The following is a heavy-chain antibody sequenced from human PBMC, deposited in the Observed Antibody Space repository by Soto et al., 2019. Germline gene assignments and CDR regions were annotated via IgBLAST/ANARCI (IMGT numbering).Heavy chain of an antibody. CDR2: ISVTGAST. D-gene: IGHD6-13*01. J-gene: IGHJ4*02. V-gene: IGHV3-23*01. CDR1: GLTFSGSA. CDR3: AKIRSIAAAFSDY. Sequence: GSLRLSCAASGLTFSGSAMSWVRQAPGKGLEWVSSISVTGASTYYADSVQGRFTVSRDNSKDTFFLEMNSLRAEDTAVYFCAKIRSIAAAFSDYWGQGTLVTVSS.